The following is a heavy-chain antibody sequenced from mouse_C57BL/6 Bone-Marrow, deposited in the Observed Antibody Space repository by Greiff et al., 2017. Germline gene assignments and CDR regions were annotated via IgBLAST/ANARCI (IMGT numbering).Heavy chain of an antibody. Sequence: VQLQQPGAELVRPGSSVKLSCKASGYTFTSYWMHWVKQRPIQGLEWIGNIDPSGSETHYNQKFKDKATLTVDKSSSTAYMQLSSLTSEDSAVYYCARALKLRLRLDYWGQGTTLTVSS. J-gene: IGHJ2*01. CDR1: GYTFTSYW. D-gene: IGHD3-2*02. V-gene: IGHV1-52*01. CDR2: IDPSGSET. CDR3: ARALKLRLRLDY.